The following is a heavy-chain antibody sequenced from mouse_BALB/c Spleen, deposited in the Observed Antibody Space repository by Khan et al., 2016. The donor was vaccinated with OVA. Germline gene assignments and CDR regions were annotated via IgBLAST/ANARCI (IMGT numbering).Heavy chain of an antibody. V-gene: IGHV3-2*02. J-gene: IGHJ3*01. CDR2: INYSGNT. CDR1: GYSITSAYA. CDR3: ARKDYYDYDPFPY. D-gene: IGHD2-4*01. Sequence: EVELVESGPGLVKPSQSLSLTCTATGYSITSAYAWNWIRQFPGNKLEWMGYINYSGNTRFNPSLKSRTSITRDTSKNQFFLQLNSVTTEDTATYYCARKDYYDYDPFPYWGQGTLVTVSA.